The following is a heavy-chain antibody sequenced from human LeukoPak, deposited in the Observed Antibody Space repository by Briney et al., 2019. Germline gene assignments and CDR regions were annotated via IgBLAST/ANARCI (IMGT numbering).Heavy chain of an antibody. D-gene: IGHD1-26*01. CDR2: INQDGGTR. J-gene: IGHJ4*02. Sequence: GGSLRLSCAASGFTFSSYAMSWVRQAPGKGLEWVSNINQDGGTRHYVGSVKGRFTTSRDNSKKSLFLQMNSLRVEDTAVYYCARISRSRRSLDYWGQGTLVTVSS. CDR3: ARISRSRRSLDY. CDR1: GFTFSSYA. V-gene: IGHV3-7*01.